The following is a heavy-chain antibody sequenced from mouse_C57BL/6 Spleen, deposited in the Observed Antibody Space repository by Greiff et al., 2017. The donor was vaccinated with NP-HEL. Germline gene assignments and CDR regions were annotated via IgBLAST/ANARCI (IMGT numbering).Heavy chain of an antibody. V-gene: IGHV1-82*01. CDR2: IYPGDGDT. CDR1: GYAFSSSW. Sequence: QVQLQQSGPELVKPGASVKISCKASGYAFSSSWMNWVKQRPGKGLEWIGRIYPGDGDTNYNGKFKGKATLTADKSSSTAYMQRTSLTSEDSAVYFCARGGGYYLDDWGQGTTLTVSS. J-gene: IGHJ2*01. CDR3: ARGGGYYLDD.